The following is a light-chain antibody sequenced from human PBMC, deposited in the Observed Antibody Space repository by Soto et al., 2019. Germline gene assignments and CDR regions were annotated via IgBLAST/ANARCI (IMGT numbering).Light chain of an antibody. Sequence: EIVLTQSPGTLSLSPGERATLSCRASQSVSSSYLAWYQQKPGQAPRLLIYGASSRATGIPDRFSGSGSGNDFNLTISRLEPEDFAVYYCQQYGSSPFTFGPGTKVDIK. CDR3: QQYGSSPFT. CDR1: QSVSSSY. J-gene: IGKJ3*01. V-gene: IGKV3-20*01. CDR2: GAS.